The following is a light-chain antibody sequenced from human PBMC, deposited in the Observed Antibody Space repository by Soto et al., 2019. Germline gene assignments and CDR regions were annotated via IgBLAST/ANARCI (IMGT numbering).Light chain of an antibody. CDR1: QSIASN. V-gene: IGKV3-15*01. CDR2: GAS. Sequence: EVILTQSPATLSVSPEEGATLSCRASQSIASNLAWYQQRPGQAPRLLIYGASTRATGVPSRFSGRGSGSDFTLTISGLQSEDFAVYYGQQYNKWPPLTFGGGTTVEIK. J-gene: IGKJ4*01. CDR3: QQYNKWPPLT.